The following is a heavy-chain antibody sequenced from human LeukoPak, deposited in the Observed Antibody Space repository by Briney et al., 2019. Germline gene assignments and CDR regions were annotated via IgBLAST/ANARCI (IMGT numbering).Heavy chain of an antibody. D-gene: IGHD6-25*01. CDR2: IRYDGSNK. CDR3: AKNLLIAASAPCYFDY. CDR1: GFTFSSYW. J-gene: IGHJ4*02. Sequence: GGSLRLSCAASGFTFSSYWMSWVRQAPGKGLEGVAFIRYDGSNKYYADSVKGRFTISRDNSKNTLYLQMNSLRAEDTAVYYCAKNLLIAASAPCYFDYWGQGTLVTVSS. V-gene: IGHV3-30*02.